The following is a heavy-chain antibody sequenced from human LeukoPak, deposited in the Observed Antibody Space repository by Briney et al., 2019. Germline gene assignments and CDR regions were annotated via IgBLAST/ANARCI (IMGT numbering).Heavy chain of an antibody. D-gene: IGHD6-13*01. CDR2: IFYSGIT. CDR3: ARGQTEGSSWYVSDYYYNMDF. Sequence: ASETLSLTCTLSGDSISSSSFYWAWIRQPPGKGLECIGTIFYSGITYYSSSLKSRVTISVDTSKNQFSLKLSSVTAADTAVYCCARGQTEGSSWYVSDYYYNMDFWGKGTTVTVSS. J-gene: IGHJ6*03. V-gene: IGHV4-39*07. CDR1: GDSISSSSFY.